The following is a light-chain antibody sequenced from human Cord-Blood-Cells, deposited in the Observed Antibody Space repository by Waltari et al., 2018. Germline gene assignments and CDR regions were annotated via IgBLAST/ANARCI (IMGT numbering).Light chain of an antibody. J-gene: IGLJ3*02. CDR2: AVS. V-gene: IGLV2-14*01. CDR1: SSDVGGYNY. Sequence: QSALTQPASVSGSPGKSITISCTGTSSDVGGYNYVSWFQQHPSKAPKLIIYAVSNRPSGVSNRFSGSKSGNTASLTISGLQAEDEADYYCSSYTSSSSWVFGGGTKLTVL. CDR3: SSYTSSSSWV.